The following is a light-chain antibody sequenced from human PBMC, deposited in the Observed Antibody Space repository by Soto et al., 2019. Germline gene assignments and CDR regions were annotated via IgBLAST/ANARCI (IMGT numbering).Light chain of an antibody. CDR2: DTS. V-gene: IGKV3-20*01. J-gene: IGKJ2*01. CDR1: QTLGTKY. CDR3: HHYGNSPPNT. Sequence: EIGLTQSPGTLSLSPGERATLSCRASQTLGTKYLAWYQQKPGQAPSLLIYDTSNRATGVPARFSCSGSGTDFTLTISKLEPEDFAVYYCHHYGNSPPNTFGQGTKLEIK.